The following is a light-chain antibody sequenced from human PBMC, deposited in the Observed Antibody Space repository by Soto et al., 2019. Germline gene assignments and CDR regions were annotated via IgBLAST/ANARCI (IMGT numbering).Light chain of an antibody. J-gene: IGKJ4*01. CDR2: DAS. CDR3: QQFGNLPLT. V-gene: IGKV1-33*01. Sequence: DIQMTQSPSSLSASVGDRITITCQASQDIDNYLNWYQQKPGKAPKLLICDASNLETGVPSRFSGSGSGTDFTFTISSLQPEDVATYYCQQFGNLPLTFGGGTKVDI. CDR1: QDIDNY.